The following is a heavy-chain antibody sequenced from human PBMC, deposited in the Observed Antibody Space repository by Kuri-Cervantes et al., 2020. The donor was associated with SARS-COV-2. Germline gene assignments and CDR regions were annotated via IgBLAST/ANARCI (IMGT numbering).Heavy chain of an antibody. CDR3: ARDLGLLWFGELLGSDY. D-gene: IGHD3-10*01. J-gene: IGHJ4*02. Sequence: SVKVSCKASGYTFTSYAMNWVRQAPGKGLEWMGGIIPILGITNYTQKFQGRVTITADKSTSTAYMELRSLRSDDTAVYYCARDLGLLWFGELLGSDYWGQESLVTVSS. CDR2: IIPILGIT. V-gene: IGHV1-69*10. CDR1: GYTFTSYA.